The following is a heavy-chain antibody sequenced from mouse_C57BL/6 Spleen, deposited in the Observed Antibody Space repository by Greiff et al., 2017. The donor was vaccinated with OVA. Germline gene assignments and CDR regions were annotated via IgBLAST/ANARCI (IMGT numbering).Heavy chain of an antibody. D-gene: IGHD2-5*01. CDR2: IDPEDGET. V-gene: IGHV14-2*01. CDR3: ALYSIHWYFDV. Sequence: VQLKQSGAELVKPGASVKLSCTASGFNIKDYYMHWVKQRTEKGLEWIGRIDPEDGETKYAPKFQGKATITADTSSNTAYLQLSSLTSEDTAVYYCALYSIHWYFDVWGTGTTVTVSS. CDR1: GFNIKDYY. J-gene: IGHJ1*03.